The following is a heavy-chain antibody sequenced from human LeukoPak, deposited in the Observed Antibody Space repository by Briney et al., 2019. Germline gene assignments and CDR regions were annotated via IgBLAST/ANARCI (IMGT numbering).Heavy chain of an antibody. Sequence: PGGSLRLTCAASGFTFSSYAMSWVRQAPGKGLEWVSGSGRDGATYYVDSVKGRFIISRDDSKNTVYLQMNSLRADDTAVYYCANLEITMIRGPWGQGTLVTVFS. J-gene: IGHJ5*02. D-gene: IGHD3-10*01. CDR2: SGRDGAT. CDR3: ANLEITMIRGP. CDR1: GFTFSSYA. V-gene: IGHV3-23*01.